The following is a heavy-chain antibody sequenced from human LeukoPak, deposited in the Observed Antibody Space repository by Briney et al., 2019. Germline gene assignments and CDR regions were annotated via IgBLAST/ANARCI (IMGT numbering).Heavy chain of an antibody. CDR3: ARDGRSGYEDL. V-gene: IGHV4-39*07. Sequence: SETLSLTCTVSGVSIKTNSDYWGWLRQPPGKGLEWIGSIYHVGGTYYNPSLKGRVTISIDTSKNQFSLKLTSVTAADTAIYYCARDGRSGYEDLWGPGTLVTVSS. D-gene: IGHD5-12*01. CDR2: IYHVGGT. J-gene: IGHJ5*02. CDR1: GVSIKTNSDY.